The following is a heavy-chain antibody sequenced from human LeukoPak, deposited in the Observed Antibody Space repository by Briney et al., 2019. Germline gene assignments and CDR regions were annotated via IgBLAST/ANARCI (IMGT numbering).Heavy chain of an antibody. D-gene: IGHD3-9*01. Sequence: GGSLRLSCAASGFTFSSYSMNWVRQAPGKGLDWVSYISGTSSTMHYADSVKGRFTISRDNAKNSLYLQMNSLRAEDTAVYYCARGGTNYDILTGSALYYWGQGTLVTVSS. CDR3: ARGGTNYDILTGSALYY. J-gene: IGHJ4*02. V-gene: IGHV3-48*04. CDR1: GFTFSSYS. CDR2: ISGTSSTM.